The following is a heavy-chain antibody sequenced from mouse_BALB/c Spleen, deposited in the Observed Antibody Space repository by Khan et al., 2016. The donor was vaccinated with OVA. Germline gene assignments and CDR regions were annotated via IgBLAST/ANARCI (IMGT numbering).Heavy chain of an antibody. V-gene: IGHV1S136*01. J-gene: IGHJ3*01. D-gene: IGHD1-1*01. CDR2: IYPFNDDS. CDR3: ATLGSTYTWFAY. CDR1: GYTFTSYV. Sequence: VQLQQSGPELLKPGASVKMSCKASGYTFTSYVMHWVKQKPGQGLEWIGYIYPFNDDSKYSEKFKGKATLTSDTSSNTAYMELSSLTSEDSAVYYCATLGSTYTWFAYWGQGTLVTVSA.